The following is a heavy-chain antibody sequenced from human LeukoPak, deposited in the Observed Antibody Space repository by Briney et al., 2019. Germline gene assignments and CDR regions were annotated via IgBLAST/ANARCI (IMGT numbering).Heavy chain of an antibody. CDR3: AKEGYYYGYFDY. Sequence: GGSLRLSCAASGFTFSSYAMSWVRQAPGKGLEWVAVIWYDGSNKYYADSVKGRFTISRDNSKNTLYLQMNSLRAEDTAVYYCAKEGYYYGYFDYWGQGTLVTVSS. CDR1: GFTFSSYA. D-gene: IGHD3-22*01. V-gene: IGHV3-33*06. J-gene: IGHJ4*02. CDR2: IWYDGSNK.